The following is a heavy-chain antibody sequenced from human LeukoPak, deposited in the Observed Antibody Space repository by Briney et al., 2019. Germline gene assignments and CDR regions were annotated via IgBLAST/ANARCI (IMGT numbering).Heavy chain of an antibody. D-gene: IGHD3-16*02. CDR3: VRDLGELSTDY. J-gene: IGHJ4*02. CDR1: GFTFSSYW. V-gene: IGHV3-7*01. CDR2: IKQDGSEK. Sequence: PGGSLRLSCAAYGFTFSSYWISWVRQAPGKGLEWVANIKQDGSEKYYVDSVKGRFTISRDKAKNSLYLQMNSLRAEDTAVYNCVRDLGELSTDYWGQGTLVTVSS.